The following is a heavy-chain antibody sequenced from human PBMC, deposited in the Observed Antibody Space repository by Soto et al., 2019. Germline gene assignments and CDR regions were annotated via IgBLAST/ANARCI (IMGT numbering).Heavy chain of an antibody. V-gene: IGHV3-23*01. CDR3: AMVSAFDFWSGHFVFGWFDS. Sequence: GRSLRLSCTASGFTFDTHAMAWVRQAPGKGLEWVTSISATGFSKYHADSVRDRITISRDNSKNTVYLHMNILRAEDTAVYHCAMVSAFDFWSGHFVFGWFDSWGQGTQVTVPS. CDR2: ISATGFSK. D-gene: IGHD3-3*01. J-gene: IGHJ5*01. CDR1: GFTFDTHA.